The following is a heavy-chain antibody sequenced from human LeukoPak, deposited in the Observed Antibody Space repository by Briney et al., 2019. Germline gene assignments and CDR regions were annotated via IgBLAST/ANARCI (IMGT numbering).Heavy chain of an antibody. CDR1: GYTFTSYD. Sequence: ASVKVSCKASGYTFTSYDINWVRQATGQGLEWMGWMNPNSGNTVYAQKFQGRVTMTRNTSISTAYMELSSLRSEDTAVYYCARAWSSSSWFDYWGQGTLVTVSS. V-gene: IGHV1-8*01. CDR3: ARAWSSSSWFDY. D-gene: IGHD6-13*01. J-gene: IGHJ4*02. CDR2: MNPNSGNT.